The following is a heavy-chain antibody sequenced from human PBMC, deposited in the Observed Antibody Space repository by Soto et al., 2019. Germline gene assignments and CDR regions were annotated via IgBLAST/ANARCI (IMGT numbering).Heavy chain of an antibody. V-gene: IGHV3-30*18. CDR1: GFTFSAYG. Sequence: QVQLVESGGGVVQPGRSLRLSCAASGFTFSAYGMHWVRQAPGKGLERVAVISNDGNNKYHADSVKGRFTISRDNSKNTLYLQMNSLRFEDTAVYYCAKDSGRGSADYYFDYWGQGTLVT. J-gene: IGHJ4*02. CDR2: ISNDGNNK. CDR3: AKDSGRGSADYYFDY. D-gene: IGHD3-10*01.